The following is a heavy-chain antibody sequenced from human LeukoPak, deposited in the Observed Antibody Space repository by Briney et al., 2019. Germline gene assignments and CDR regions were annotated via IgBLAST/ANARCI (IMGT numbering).Heavy chain of an antibody. CDR2: ISGGGSDI. J-gene: IGHJ4*02. V-gene: IGHV3-21*05. CDR1: GFTFNSFQ. Sequence: GGSLRLSCAASGFTFNSFQMTWVRQAPGKGLEWVSYISGGGSDIYYADSVKGRFTISRDNAKNSLYLQMNSLRAEDTAVYYCARAAIGEGLDYWGQGTLVTVSS. CDR3: ARAAIGEGLDY.